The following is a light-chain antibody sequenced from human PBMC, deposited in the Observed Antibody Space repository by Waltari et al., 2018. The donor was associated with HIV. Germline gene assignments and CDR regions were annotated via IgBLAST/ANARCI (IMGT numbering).Light chain of an antibody. V-gene: IGKV1-39*01. CDR2: GAS. Sequence: DIQMTQSPSSLSASVGDRVTITCRASQSISSYLNWYQQKPGKAPKLLIYGASTLHSGVPSRFSGSGSGTDFTLTISSLQPEDFATYYCQQSFSTLYTFGQGTKVDIK. J-gene: IGKJ2*01. CDR1: QSISSY. CDR3: QQSFSTLYT.